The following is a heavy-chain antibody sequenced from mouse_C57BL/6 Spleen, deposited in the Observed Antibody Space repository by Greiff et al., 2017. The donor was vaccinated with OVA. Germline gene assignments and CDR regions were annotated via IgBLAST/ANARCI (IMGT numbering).Heavy chain of an antibody. D-gene: IGHD2-1*01. CDR3: ARWGNYFYAMDY. V-gene: IGHV1-80*01. J-gene: IGHJ4*01. Sequence: QVHVKQSGAELVKPGASVKISCKASGYAFSSYWMNWVKQRPGKGLEWIGQIYPGDGDTNYNGKFKGKATLTADKSSSTAYMQLSSLTSEDSAVYFCARWGNYFYAMDYWGQGTSVTVSS. CDR2: IYPGDGDT. CDR1: GYAFSSYW.